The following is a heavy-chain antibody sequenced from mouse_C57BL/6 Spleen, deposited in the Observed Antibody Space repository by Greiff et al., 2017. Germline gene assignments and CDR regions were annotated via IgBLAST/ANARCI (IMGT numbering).Heavy chain of an antibody. Sequence: VQLQQSGAELVKPGASVKLSCKASGYTFTSYWMHWVKQRPGQGLEWIGMIHPNSGSTNYNEKFKSKATLTVDKSSSTAYMQLSSLTSEDSAVYYCARDDYDGYFDYWGQGTTLTVSS. CDR1: GYTFTSYW. CDR2: IHPNSGST. CDR3: ARDDYDGYFDY. D-gene: IGHD2-4*01. V-gene: IGHV1-64*01. J-gene: IGHJ2*01.